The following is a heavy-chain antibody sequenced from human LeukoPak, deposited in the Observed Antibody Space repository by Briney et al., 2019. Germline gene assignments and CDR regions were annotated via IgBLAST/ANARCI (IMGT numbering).Heavy chain of an antibody. CDR1: GFTFSTYA. CDR2: ISGSGGST. Sequence: GGSLRLSCAASGFTFSTYAMSWVRQAPGKGVEWVSAISGSGGSTYYADSVKGRFTISRDNSKNTLYLQMNSLRAEDTAVYYCAKDQTPMVTDFDYWGQGTLVTVSS. CDR3: AKDQTPMVTDFDY. J-gene: IGHJ4*02. V-gene: IGHV3-23*01. D-gene: IGHD5-18*01.